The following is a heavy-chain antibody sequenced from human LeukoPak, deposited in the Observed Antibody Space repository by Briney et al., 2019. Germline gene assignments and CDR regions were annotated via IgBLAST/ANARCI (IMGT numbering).Heavy chain of an antibody. V-gene: IGHV3-23*01. CDR2: ISGSDGST. Sequence: GGSPRLSCAASGFPFSSYAMTWVRQAPGKGLEWVSAISGSDGSTYYADSVKGRFTISRDNSKNTLYLQMNSLRAEDAPVYYCAKVDMDVWGKGTTVTVSS. CDR1: GFPFSSYA. J-gene: IGHJ6*03. CDR3: AKVDMDV.